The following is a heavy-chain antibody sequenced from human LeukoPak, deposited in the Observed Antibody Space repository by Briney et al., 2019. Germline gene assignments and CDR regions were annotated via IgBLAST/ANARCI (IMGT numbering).Heavy chain of an antibody. V-gene: IGHV1-18*01. J-gene: IGHJ6*03. CDR2: ITTNDGIT. CDR3: ARADYCGSTSCYNYYMDV. CDR1: GYTFTSYG. D-gene: IGHD2-2*02. Sequence: GASVKGSCKASGYTFTSYGISWVRQAPGQGLEWIGWITTNDGITYYAQNLQSRVTMTTDTSTTTDYMELRSLRADDTAVYYSARADYCGSTSCYNYYMDVWGKGTTVTVSS.